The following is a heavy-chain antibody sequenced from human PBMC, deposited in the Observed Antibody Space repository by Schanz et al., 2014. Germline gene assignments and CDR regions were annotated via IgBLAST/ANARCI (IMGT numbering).Heavy chain of an antibody. V-gene: IGHV3-33*08. J-gene: IGHJ4*02. CDR2: IYYNGTNK. CDR3: AREDCSATSCYFRY. D-gene: IGHD2-21*01. CDR1: GFNFSNYD. Sequence: VQLVESGGGLVQPGGSLRLSCAASGFNFSNYDIHWVRQAPGKGLEWVALIYYNGTNKYYADSVKGRFTISRDNSRKTLYLQMNSLRAEDTAVYYCAREDCSATSCYFRYWGQGTLVTVSS.